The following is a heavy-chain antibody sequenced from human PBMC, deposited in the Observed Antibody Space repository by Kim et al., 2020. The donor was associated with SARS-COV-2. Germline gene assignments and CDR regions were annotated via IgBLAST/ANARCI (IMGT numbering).Heavy chain of an antibody. CDR3: ARLGSSSGFFVDY. V-gene: IGHV4-39*01. D-gene: IGHD6-6*01. Sequence: YNPPLKSRVTITVDTSKNQFSLKLSAVTAADSAVYYCARLGSSSGFFVDYWGQGTLVTVSS. J-gene: IGHJ4*02.